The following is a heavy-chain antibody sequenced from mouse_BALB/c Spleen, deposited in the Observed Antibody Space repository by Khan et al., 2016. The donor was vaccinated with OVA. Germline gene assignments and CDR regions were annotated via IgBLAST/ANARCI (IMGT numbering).Heavy chain of an antibody. Sequence: EVQLQESGPSLVKPSQTLSLTCSVTGDSITSGYWSWIRKFPGSKLEYMGYMIYSGNTYYNPSLKSRISITRHTSKNQYYLQLNSVTTEDTATYYCARATYRYAFAYWGQGTLVTVSA. CDR3: ARATYRYAFAY. J-gene: IGHJ3*01. V-gene: IGHV3-8*02. D-gene: IGHD2-14*01. CDR2: MIYSGNT. CDR1: GDSITSGY.